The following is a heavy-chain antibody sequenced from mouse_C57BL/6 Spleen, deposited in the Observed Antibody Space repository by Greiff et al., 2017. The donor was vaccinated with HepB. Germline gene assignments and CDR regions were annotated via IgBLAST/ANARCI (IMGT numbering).Heavy chain of an antibody. Sequence: EVMLVESGGDLVKPGGSLKLSCAASGFTFSSYGMSWVRQTPDKRLEWVATISSGGSYTYYPDSVKGRFTISRDNAKNTLYLQMSSLKSEDTAMYYCARHGDSSATGFAYWGQGTLVTVSA. V-gene: IGHV5-6*01. CDR1: GFTFSSYG. J-gene: IGHJ3*01. CDR2: ISSGGSYT. CDR3: ARHGDSSATGFAY. D-gene: IGHD3-2*02.